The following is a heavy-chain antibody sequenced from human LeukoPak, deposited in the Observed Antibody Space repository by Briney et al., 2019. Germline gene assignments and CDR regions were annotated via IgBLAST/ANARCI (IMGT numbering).Heavy chain of an antibody. J-gene: IGHJ4*02. Sequence: GGSLRLSCVASGFTFSSYEMNWVRQAPGKGLQWVSYISSSGSTIYYADSVKGRFTISRDNAKNSLYLQMNSLRAEDTAVYYCARYHAVAGTCDYWGQGTLSPSPQ. V-gene: IGHV3-48*03. CDR1: GFTFSSYE. D-gene: IGHD6-19*01. CDR3: ARYHAVAGTCDY. CDR2: ISSSGSTI.